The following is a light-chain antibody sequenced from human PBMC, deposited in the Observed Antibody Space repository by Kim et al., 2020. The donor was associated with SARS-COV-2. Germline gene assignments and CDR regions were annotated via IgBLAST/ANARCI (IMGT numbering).Light chain of an antibody. J-gene: IGKJ2*01. V-gene: IGKV1-5*03. Sequence: SASVGDRVNITCRASQSIDSWLAWYQQTPGKAPNLLIYKASTLASGVPSRFSGGGSGTEFTLTISSLQPEDFATYYCQHYNSHPYTFGQGTKLEI. CDR3: QHYNSHPYT. CDR1: QSIDSW. CDR2: KAS.